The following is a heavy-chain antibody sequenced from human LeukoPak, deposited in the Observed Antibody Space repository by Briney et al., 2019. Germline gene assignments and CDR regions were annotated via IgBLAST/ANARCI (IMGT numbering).Heavy chain of an antibody. V-gene: IGHV1-2*02. CDR1: GYTFTGYY. CDR2: INPNSGGT. Sequence: GASVKVSCKASGYTFTGYYMHWVRQAPGQGLEWMGWINPNSGGTNYAQKFQGRVTMTRDTSISTAYMELSRLRSDDTAVYYCARGYYYDSSGYPNHDYWGQGTLVTVSS. CDR3: ARGYYYDSSGYPNHDY. J-gene: IGHJ4*02. D-gene: IGHD3-22*01.